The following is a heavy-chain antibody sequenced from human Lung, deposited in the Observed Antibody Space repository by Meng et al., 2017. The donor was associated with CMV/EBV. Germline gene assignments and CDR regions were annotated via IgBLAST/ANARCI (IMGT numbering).Heavy chain of an antibody. J-gene: IGHJ3*02. V-gene: IGHV3-48*03. D-gene: IGHD2-15*01. CDR1: GFSFSSYE. CDR3: AREGGKYCSGDNCYYDAFDM. CDR2: STRSGDTT. Sequence: GGSLRLXCAASGFSFSSYEMNWVRQAPGKGLVWVSYSTRSGDTTYYADSVKGRFTISRDNAKNSLYLQMNSLRAEDTSVYYCAREGGKYCSGDNCYYDAFDMWGQGXMVTVSS.